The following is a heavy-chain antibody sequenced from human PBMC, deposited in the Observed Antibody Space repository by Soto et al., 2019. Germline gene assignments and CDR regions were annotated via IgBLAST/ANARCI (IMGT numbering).Heavy chain of an antibody. D-gene: IGHD6-13*01. CDR1: GYTLTELS. CDR3: ATSPLSSSWYAYYGMDV. V-gene: IGHV1-24*01. J-gene: IGHJ6*02. Sequence: GASVKVSCKVSGYTLTELSMHWVRQAPGKGLEWMGGFDPEDGETIYAQKFQGRVTMTEDTSTDTAYMELSSLRSEDTAVYYCATSPLSSSWYAYYGMDVWGQGTTVTVSS. CDR2: FDPEDGET.